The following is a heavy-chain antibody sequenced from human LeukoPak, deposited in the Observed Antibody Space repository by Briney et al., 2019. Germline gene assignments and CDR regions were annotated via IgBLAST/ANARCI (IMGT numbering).Heavy chain of an antibody. V-gene: IGHV4-4*07. CDR1: GGSISSYY. D-gene: IGHD3-16*01. Sequence: SETLSLTCTVSGGSISSYYWSWIRQPAGKGLEWIGRIYTSGNTNYNPSLKSRVTMSVDTSRNQFSLKLSSVTAADTAVYYCARVRSKDVWRSYGSYYYYYYMDVWGKGTTVTNSS. CDR2: IYTSGNT. CDR3: ARVRSKDVWRSYGSYYYYYYMDV. J-gene: IGHJ6*03.